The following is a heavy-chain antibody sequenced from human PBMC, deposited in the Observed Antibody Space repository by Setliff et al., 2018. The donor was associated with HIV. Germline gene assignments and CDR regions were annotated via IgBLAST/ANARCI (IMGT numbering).Heavy chain of an antibody. J-gene: IGHJ3*01. CDR2: IYPDDSHS. CDR1: GYSFTSYW. D-gene: IGHD2-15*01. V-gene: IGHV5-51*01. Sequence: GESLKISCKGSGYSFTSYWIGWVRQMPGKGLEWMGIIYPDDSHSRYSPSFQGQVTISADKSISTVYLQWTSLRASDTGIYYCARPLHEQSSDAFNFWGQGTMVTVSS. CDR3: ARPLHEQSSDAFNF.